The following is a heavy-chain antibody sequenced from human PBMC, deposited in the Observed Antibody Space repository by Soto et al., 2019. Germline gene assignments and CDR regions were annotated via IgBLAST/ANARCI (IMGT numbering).Heavy chain of an antibody. V-gene: IGHV4-39*01. CDR3: ARQGPITMCRGVINARPPFDD. CDR2: IYYSGST. J-gene: IGHJ4*02. Sequence: SETLSLTCTVSCGSISSSSYYWGWIRQPPGKGLEWIGSIYYSGSTYYNPSLKSRVTISVDTSKNQFSLKLSSVTAADTAVYYCARQGPITMCRGVINARPPFDDWGQGTLVNVSS. CDR1: CGSISSSSYY. D-gene: IGHD3-10*01.